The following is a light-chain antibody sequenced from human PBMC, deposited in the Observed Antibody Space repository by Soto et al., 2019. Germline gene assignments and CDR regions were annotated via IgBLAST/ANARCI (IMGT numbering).Light chain of an antibody. V-gene: IGLV2-8*01. Sequence: QSVLTQPPSASGCPGQSVTISCTGTSSDVGGYNYVSWYQQHPGKAPKLMIYEVTKRPSGVPDRFSGSKSGNTASLTVSGLQAEDEGDYYCSSYAGTKNPYVFGTGTKVTVL. CDR2: EVT. CDR1: SSDVGGYNY. CDR3: SSYAGTKNPYV. J-gene: IGLJ1*01.